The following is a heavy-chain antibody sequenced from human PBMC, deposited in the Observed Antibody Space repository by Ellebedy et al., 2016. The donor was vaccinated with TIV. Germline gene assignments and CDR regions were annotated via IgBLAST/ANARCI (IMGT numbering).Heavy chain of an antibody. Sequence: SETLSLTXSVQGGSFLGYYWSWIRQSPGKGLQWIGEINPSGGTNYTTSLKSRLTMSIDTSKRQISLSLQSATAADTAVYYCARGRRFSASFHPMMSTFEVWGQGTTVIVSS. J-gene: IGHJ3*01. V-gene: IGHV4-34*01. D-gene: IGHD3-10*01. CDR2: INPSGGT. CDR3: ARGRRFSASFHPMMSTFEV. CDR1: GGSFLGYY.